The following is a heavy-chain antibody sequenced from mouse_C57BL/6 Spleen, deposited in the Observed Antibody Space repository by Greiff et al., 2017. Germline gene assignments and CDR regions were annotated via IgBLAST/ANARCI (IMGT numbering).Heavy chain of an antibody. CDR2: IYPGDGDT. D-gene: IGHD1-1*01. CDR3: ARSGGTTPSYNYYAMDY. CDR1: GYAFSRSW. V-gene: IGHV1-82*01. J-gene: IGHJ4*01. Sequence: QVQLPQSGPELVKPGASVKISCKASGYAFSRSWMNWVKQRPGKGLEWIGRIYPGDGDTNYNGKFQGKATLTADKSSSTAYMQLSSLTSEDSAVYFCARSGGTTPSYNYYAMDYWGQGTSVTVSS.